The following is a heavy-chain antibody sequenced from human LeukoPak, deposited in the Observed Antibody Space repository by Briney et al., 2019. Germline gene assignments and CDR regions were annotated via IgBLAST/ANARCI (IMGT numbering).Heavy chain of an antibody. D-gene: IGHD6-19*01. Sequence: GGSLRLSCAASGFPFTNYAVHWVRQAPGKGLEWVAAISFDGSDKYYTDSAKGRFTISRDNSKNTLSLQMNSLRAADTAVFYCARGTDSSGWYGAFDIWGQGTLVTVSP. CDR3: ARGTDSSGWYGAFDI. J-gene: IGHJ3*02. V-gene: IGHV3-30-3*01. CDR2: ISFDGSDK. CDR1: GFPFTNYA.